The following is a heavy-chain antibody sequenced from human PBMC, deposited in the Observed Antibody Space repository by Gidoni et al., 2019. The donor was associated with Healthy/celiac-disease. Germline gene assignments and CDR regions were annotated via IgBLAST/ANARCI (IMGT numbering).Heavy chain of an antibody. CDR2: IYHSGST. CDR3: ARGRGYCSGGSCSTGQSFWFDP. Sequence: ETLSLTCTVSGYSISSGYYWGWIRQPPGKGLEWIGSIYHSGSTYYNPSLKSRVTISVDTSKNQFSLKLSSVTAADTAVYYCARGRGYCSGGSCSTGQSFWFDPWGQGTLVTVSS. J-gene: IGHJ5*02. V-gene: IGHV4-38-2*02. CDR1: GYSISSGYY. D-gene: IGHD2-15*01.